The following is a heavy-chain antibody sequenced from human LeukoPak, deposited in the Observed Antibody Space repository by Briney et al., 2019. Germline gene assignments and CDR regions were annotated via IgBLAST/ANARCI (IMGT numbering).Heavy chain of an antibody. D-gene: IGHD3-10*01. CDR2: ISYSGST. J-gene: IGHJ6*03. CDR1: GGSISSYH. CDR3: ARVRESYYYGSGSGYYYYMDV. Sequence: SETLSLTCTVSGGSISSYHWSWIRQPPGKGLEWIGYISYSGSTNYNPSLKSRVTISVDASKNQFSLKLSSVTAADTAVYCRARVRESYYYGSGSGYYYYMDVWGKGTTVTVSS. V-gene: IGHV4-59*01.